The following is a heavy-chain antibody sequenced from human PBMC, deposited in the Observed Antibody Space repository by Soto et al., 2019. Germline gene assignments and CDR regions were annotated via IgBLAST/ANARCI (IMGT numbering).Heavy chain of an antibody. D-gene: IGHD1-26*01. CDR1: GGTFSSYT. CDR3: ARLRDSDGMDV. V-gene: IGHV1-69*02. CDR2: IIPILGIA. Sequence: QVQLVQSGAEVKKPGSSVKVSCKASGGTFSSYTISWVRQAPGQGLEWMGRIIPILGIANYAQKFQGRVTLTADKSTRTAYMELSSLRSEDTAVYYCARLRDSDGMDVWGQGTTVTVSS. J-gene: IGHJ6*02.